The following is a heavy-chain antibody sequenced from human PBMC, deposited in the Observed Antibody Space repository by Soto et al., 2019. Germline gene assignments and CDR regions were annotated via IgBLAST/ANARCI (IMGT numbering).Heavy chain of an antibody. CDR1: GYTFTSHY. D-gene: IGHD6-19*01. Sequence: QVQLVQSGAEVKKPGASVMVSCRASGYTFTSHYMHWVRQAPGQGLEWMGMIDPRGGGTTYAQKFQARGTITRDTSTTTVYMELSSLRPEDTAVYSCSRGLWQWLFDYWGQGTLVTVSS. CDR2: IDPRGGGT. J-gene: IGHJ4*02. V-gene: IGHV1-46*03. CDR3: SRGLWQWLFDY.